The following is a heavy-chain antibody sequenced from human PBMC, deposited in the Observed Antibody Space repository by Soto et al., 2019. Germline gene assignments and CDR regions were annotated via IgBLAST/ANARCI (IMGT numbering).Heavy chain of an antibody. CDR3: TRPLPGPGDYYGMDV. CDR2: IRSKANSYAT. CDR1: GFTFSGSA. D-gene: IGHD3-10*01. V-gene: IGHV3-73*02. Sequence: EVQLVESGGGLVQPGGSLKLSCAASGFTFSGSAMHWVRQASGKGLEWVGRIRSKANSYATAYAASVKGRFTISRDDSMXTAYLQMNSLKTEDTAVYYCTRPLPGPGDYYGMDVWGQGTTVTVSS. J-gene: IGHJ6*02.